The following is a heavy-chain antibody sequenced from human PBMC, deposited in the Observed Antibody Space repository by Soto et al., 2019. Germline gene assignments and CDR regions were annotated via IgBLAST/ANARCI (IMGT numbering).Heavy chain of an antibody. J-gene: IGHJ6*03. Sequence: EVQLVESGGGLVQPGRSLRLSCAASGFTFDDYAMHWVRQAPGKGLEWVSGISWNSGSIGYADSGKGRFTISRDNAKNSLYLKMNSLRAEDTALYYCAKDKAGGYDYPGYYYYYMDVWGKGTTVTVSS. CDR1: GFTFDDYA. D-gene: IGHD5-12*01. V-gene: IGHV3-9*01. CDR2: ISWNSGSI. CDR3: AKDKAGGYDYPGYYYYYMDV.